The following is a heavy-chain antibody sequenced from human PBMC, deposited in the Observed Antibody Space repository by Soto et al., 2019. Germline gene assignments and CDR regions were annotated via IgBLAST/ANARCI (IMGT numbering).Heavy chain of an antibody. CDR2: IIPILGTA. V-gene: IGHV1-69*01. CDR1: GGTFNSYF. D-gene: IGHD3-16*02. Sequence: VQLVQSGPEVKKPGSSVKVSCKASGGTFNSYFITWVRQAPGQGLEWMGGIIPILGTANYAQRFQGRLTITADEATGTAFMEVSALRLDDTAVYYCFRPPDHRRYEGDFWGQGTLVTVSA. J-gene: IGHJ4*02. CDR3: FRPPDHRRYEGDF.